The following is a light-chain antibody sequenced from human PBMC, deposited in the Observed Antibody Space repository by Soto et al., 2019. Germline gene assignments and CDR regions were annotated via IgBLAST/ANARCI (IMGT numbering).Light chain of an antibody. CDR1: SSDVGRYNF. V-gene: IGLV2-14*03. CDR3: SSYTGSTSLVYV. CDR2: DVA. J-gene: IGLJ1*01. Sequence: QSALTQPASVSGSPGQSISISCTGTSSDVGRYNFVSWYQQRPGKAPKLIIYDVANWPSGISNRFSGSKSGNTASLTISGLQAEDEADYYCSSYTGSTSLVYVFGTGTKLTVL.